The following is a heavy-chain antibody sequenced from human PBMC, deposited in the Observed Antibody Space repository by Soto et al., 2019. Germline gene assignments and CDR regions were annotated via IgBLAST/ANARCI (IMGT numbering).Heavy chain of an antibody. CDR1: GGTFSSYA. CDR3: ARSQGSSTSLEIYYYYYYGMDV. CDR2: IIPISGTA. J-gene: IGHJ6*02. Sequence: QVQLVQSGAEVKKPGSSVKVSCKASGGTFSSYAISWVRQATGQGLEWMGGIIPISGTANYAQKFQGRVTIPADESTSTAYMELSSLRSEDTAVYYCARSQGSSTSLEIYYYYYYGMDVWGQGTTVTVSS. D-gene: IGHD2-2*01. V-gene: IGHV1-69*01.